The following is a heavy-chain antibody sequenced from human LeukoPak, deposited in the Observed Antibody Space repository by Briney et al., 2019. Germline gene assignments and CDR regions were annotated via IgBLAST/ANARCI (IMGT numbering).Heavy chain of an antibody. J-gene: IGHJ5*02. CDR2: IIPILGIA. CDR3: ARGGDFWSGYSYTNWFDP. V-gene: IGHV1-69*04. Sequence: SVKVSCKASGGTFSSYAISWVRQAPGQGLEWMGRIIPILGIANYAQKFQGRVTITADKSTSTAYLELSSLRSEDTAVYYCARGGDFWSGYSYTNWFDPWGQGTLVTVSS. CDR1: GGTFSSYA. D-gene: IGHD3-3*01.